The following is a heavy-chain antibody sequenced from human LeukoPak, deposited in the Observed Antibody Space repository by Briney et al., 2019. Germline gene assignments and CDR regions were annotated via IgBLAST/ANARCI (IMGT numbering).Heavy chain of an antibody. D-gene: IGHD3-16*01. J-gene: IGHJ4*02. V-gene: IGHV3-48*04. CDR1: GFTFSSYW. Sequence: GGSLRLSCAVSGFTFSSYWMNWVRQAPGKGLQWISYINTDGGSIYYADSVKGRFTISRDNAKNSLYLQMNSLRAEDTAVYYCARGYDSWDSWGQGTLVTVSS. CDR3: ARGYDSWDS. CDR2: INTDGGSI.